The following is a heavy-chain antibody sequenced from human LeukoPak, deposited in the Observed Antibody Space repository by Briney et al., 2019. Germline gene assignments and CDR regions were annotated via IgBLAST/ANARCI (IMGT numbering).Heavy chain of an antibody. CDR2: MNPNSGNT. CDR3: ARGPIAAADPIYFDY. CDR1: GYTFTSYD. V-gene: IGHV1-8*02. J-gene: IGHJ4*02. D-gene: IGHD6-13*01. Sequence: GASVKVSCKSSGYTFTSYDINWVRQATGQGLEWMGWMNPNSGNTGYAQKFQGRVTMTRNTSISTAYMELSSLRSEDTAVYYCARGPIAAADPIYFDYWGQGTLVTVSS.